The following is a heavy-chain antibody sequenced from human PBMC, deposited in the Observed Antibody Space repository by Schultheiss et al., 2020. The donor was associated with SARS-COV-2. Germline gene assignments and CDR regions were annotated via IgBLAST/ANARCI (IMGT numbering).Heavy chain of an antibody. CDR3: ARLFWAAVYYFDY. J-gene: IGHJ4*02. CDR2: IYSGGST. CDR1: AFTVSSNY. D-gene: IGHD3-10*02. V-gene: IGHV3-66*04. Sequence: GGSLRLSCAASAFTVSSNYMSWVRQAPGKGLEWVSVIYSGGSTYYADSVKGRFTISRDNSKNTLYLQMNSLRAEDTAVYYCARLFWAAVYYFDYWGQGTLVTVSS.